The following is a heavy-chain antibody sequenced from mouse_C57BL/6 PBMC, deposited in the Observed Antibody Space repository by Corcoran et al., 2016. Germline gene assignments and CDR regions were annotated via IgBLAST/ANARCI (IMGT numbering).Heavy chain of an antibody. V-gene: IGHV9-3*01. D-gene: IGHD2-12*01. CDR2: INTYSGVP. Sequence: QIQLVQSGPELKKPGETVKISCKASGYTFTTYGMSWVKQAPGKGLKWMGWINTYSGVPTYADDFKGRFAFSLATSASTAYLQINNLKNEDTATYFCARVTFYAMDYWGQGTSVTVSS. J-gene: IGHJ4*01. CDR3: ARVTFYAMDY. CDR1: GYTFTTYG.